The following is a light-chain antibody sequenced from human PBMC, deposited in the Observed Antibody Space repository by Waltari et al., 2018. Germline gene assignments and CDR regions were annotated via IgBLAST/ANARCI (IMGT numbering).Light chain of an antibody. CDR3: QQRSNWIT. Sequence: IVLTQSPATLSLSPGERATLSYRASQSVSSYLAWYQQKPGQAPRLLIYDASSRATGIPARFSGSGSGTDFTLTISTLEPEDFAVYYCQQRSNWITFGQGTRLEIK. J-gene: IGKJ5*01. V-gene: IGKV3-11*01. CDR1: QSVSSY. CDR2: DAS.